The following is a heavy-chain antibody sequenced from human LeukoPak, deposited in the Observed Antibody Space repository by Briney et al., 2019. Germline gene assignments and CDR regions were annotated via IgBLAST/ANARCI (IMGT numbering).Heavy chain of an antibody. V-gene: IGHV3-48*01. CDR1: GFTFSNYW. J-gene: IGHJ4*02. CDR3: AKDRFRTTGTTPEE. CDR2: ISSSSSTI. D-gene: IGHD1-1*01. Sequence: GGSLRLSCEGSGFTFSNYWMGWVRQAPGKGLEWVSYISSSSSTIYYADSVKGRFTISRDNSKNTLYLQMNSLRAEDTAVYYCAKDRFRTTGTTPEEWGQGTLVTVSS.